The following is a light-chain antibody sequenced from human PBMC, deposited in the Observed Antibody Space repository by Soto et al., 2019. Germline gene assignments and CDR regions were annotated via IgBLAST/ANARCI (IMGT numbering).Light chain of an antibody. V-gene: IGLV2-14*01. J-gene: IGLJ3*02. CDR2: EVT. CDR1: SSDVGGYNY. CDR3: KSRTTRNTLE. Sequence: QSVLTQPASVSGSPGQSITISCTGTSSDVGGYNYVSWYQQHPGKAPKLIIYEVTHRPSGVFSRFYGDRSGNTASLTISGLQAEDEADYYCKSRTTRNTLEFGGGTKVTVL.